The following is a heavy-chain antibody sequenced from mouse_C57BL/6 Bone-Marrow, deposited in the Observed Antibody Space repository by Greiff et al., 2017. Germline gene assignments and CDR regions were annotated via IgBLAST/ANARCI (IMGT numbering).Heavy chain of an antibody. CDR3: AAAYYSKWTWFAY. J-gene: IGHJ3*01. CDR1: GYTFTDYY. D-gene: IGHD2-5*01. Sequence: VQLQQSGPELVKPGASVKISCKASGYTFTDYYMNWVKQSHGKSLEWIGDINPNNGGISYNQKFKGKATLTVDKSSSTAYMELRSLTSEDSAVYYCAAAYYSKWTWFAYWGQGTLVTVSA. V-gene: IGHV1-26*01. CDR2: INPNNGGI.